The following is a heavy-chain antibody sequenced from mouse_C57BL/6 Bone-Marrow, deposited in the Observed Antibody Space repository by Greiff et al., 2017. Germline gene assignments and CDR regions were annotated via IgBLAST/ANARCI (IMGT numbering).Heavy chain of an antibody. CDR3: ARSSLFWGWYFDV. J-gene: IGHJ1*03. V-gene: IGHV3-8*01. CDR1: GYSITSDY. D-gene: IGHD1-1*02. CDR2: ISYSGST. Sequence: EVQLQQSGPGLAKPSQTLSLTCSVTGYSITSDYWNWIRKFPGNKHEYMGYISYSGSTYYNPSLKSRMSITRYTSKNQYYLQLNSVTTEDTATYYCARSSLFWGWYFDVWGTEATDTVSS.